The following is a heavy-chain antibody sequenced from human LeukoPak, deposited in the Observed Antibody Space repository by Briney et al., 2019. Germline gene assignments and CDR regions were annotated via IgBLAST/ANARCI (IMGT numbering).Heavy chain of an antibody. CDR3: ARSPVMGFSSGSVDY. Sequence: GGSLRLSCAASGFTFSSYSMNWVRQAPGKGLEWVSSIRSSSSYIYYADSVKGRFTISSDNAKNSLYLQMNSLRAEDTAVYYCARSPVMGFSSGSVDYWGQGTLVTVSS. CDR1: GFTFSSYS. J-gene: IGHJ4*02. D-gene: IGHD1-26*01. CDR2: IRSSSSYI. V-gene: IGHV3-21*01.